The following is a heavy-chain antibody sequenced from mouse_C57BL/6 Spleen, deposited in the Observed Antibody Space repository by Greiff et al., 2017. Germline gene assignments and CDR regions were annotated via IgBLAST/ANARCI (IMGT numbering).Heavy chain of an antibody. Sequence: QVQLQQPGAELVKPGASVKMSCKASGYTFTSYWITWVKQRPGQGLEWIGDIYPGSGSTNYNEKFKSKATLTVDTSSSTAYMQLSSLTSEDSAVYYCARSYGSSFVHYFDYWGQGTTLTVSS. V-gene: IGHV1-55*01. D-gene: IGHD1-1*01. CDR1: GYTFTSYW. CDR3: ARSYGSSFVHYFDY. J-gene: IGHJ2*01. CDR2: IYPGSGST.